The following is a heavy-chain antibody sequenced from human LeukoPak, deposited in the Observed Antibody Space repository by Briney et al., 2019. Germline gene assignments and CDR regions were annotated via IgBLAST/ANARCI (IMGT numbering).Heavy chain of an antibody. CDR2: IYMGGTT. J-gene: IGHJ4*02. V-gene: IGHV3-53*04. CDR1: GFTVSSHD. CDR3: VRVGDEVAYTRGYLDH. Sequence: PGGSLRLSCAASGFTVSSHDMSWVRQAPGKGLEWVSVIYMGGTTYYADSVKGRFTISRQSSNNTLYLQMNSLGIEDTAVYYCVRVGDEVAYTRGYLDHWGQGTLVTVSS. D-gene: IGHD3-16*01.